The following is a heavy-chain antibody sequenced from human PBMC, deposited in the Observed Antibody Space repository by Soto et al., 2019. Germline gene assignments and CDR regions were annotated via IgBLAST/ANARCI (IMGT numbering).Heavy chain of an antibody. V-gene: IGHV1-18*04. Sequence: ASVKVSCKASGYTFTTYCISWVRQAPGQGLEWMGWISTYNGNTNYEQKLQGRVIMTTDTLTSTAYMELRSLRSDDTAVYYCARRGAYCSGGTCYHFDYWGQGTLVTVSS. CDR1: GYTFTTYC. D-gene: IGHD2-15*01. J-gene: IGHJ4*02. CDR2: ISTYNGNT. CDR3: ARRGAYCSGGTCYHFDY.